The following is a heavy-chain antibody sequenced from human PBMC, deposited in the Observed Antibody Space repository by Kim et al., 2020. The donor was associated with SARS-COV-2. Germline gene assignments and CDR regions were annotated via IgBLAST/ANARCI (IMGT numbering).Heavy chain of an antibody. J-gene: IGHJ3*01. Sequence: ASVKVSCKTSGYIFSAYFINWVRQAPGQGLEWMGWINPNSGGTNYAQRFRGRVSMTRDTSINTVYMKLGGLTFDDTAMYYCARDDLPTGTGFVFDSWGQG. CDR3: ARDDLPTGTGFVFDS. V-gene: IGHV1-2*02. CDR1: GYIFSAYF. D-gene: IGHD1-1*01. CDR2: INPNSGGT.